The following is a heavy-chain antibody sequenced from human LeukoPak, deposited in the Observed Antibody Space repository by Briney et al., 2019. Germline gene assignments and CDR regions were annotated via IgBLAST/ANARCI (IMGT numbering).Heavy chain of an antibody. Sequence: PSETLSLTCTVSGDSSNSGIYYWGWIRQPPGKGLEWIGSIYYNGGTYYNPSLKSRVTISVDTSKNHFSLKLSSVTAADTAVYYCARHYYYFDNTYHYYFDYWGQGTLVTVSS. V-gene: IGHV4-39*01. J-gene: IGHJ4*02. CDR3: ARHYYYFDNTYHYYFDY. D-gene: IGHD3-22*01. CDR1: GDSSNSGIYY. CDR2: IYYNGGT.